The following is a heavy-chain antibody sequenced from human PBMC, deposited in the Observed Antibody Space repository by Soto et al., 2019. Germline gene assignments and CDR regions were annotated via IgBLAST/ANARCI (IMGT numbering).Heavy chain of an antibody. D-gene: IGHD3-9*01. CDR1: GFTFSSYA. CDR2: ISGSDGIT. CDR3: ARKVLRYFDWLSDY. V-gene: IGHV3-23*01. J-gene: IGHJ4*02. Sequence: PGGSLRLSCATSGFTFSSYAMSWVRQAPGTGLEWVSGISGSDGITHYADSVKGRFTISRDNAKNSVYLQMNSLRDEDTAVYYCARKVLRYFDWLSDYCGQGTLVTV.